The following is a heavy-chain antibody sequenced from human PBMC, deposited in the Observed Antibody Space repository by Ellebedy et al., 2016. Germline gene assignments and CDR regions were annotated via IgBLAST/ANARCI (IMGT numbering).Heavy chain of an antibody. CDR2: IWYDGSNK. V-gene: IGHV3-33*01. J-gene: IGHJ4*02. Sequence: GGSLRLXXAASGFTFSSYGMHWVRQAPGKGLEWVAVIWYDGSNKYYADSVKGRFTISRDNSKNTLYLQMNSLRAEDTAVYYCARDDSSGPLDYWGQGTLVTVSS. D-gene: IGHD3-22*01. CDR1: GFTFSSYG. CDR3: ARDDSSGPLDY.